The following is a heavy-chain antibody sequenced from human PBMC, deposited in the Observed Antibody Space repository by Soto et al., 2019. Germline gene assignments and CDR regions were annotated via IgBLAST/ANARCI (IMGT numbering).Heavy chain of an antibody. D-gene: IGHD6-13*01. V-gene: IGHV1-3*01. J-gene: IGHJ4*02. CDR1: GYTFTSYA. Sequence: QVQLVQSGAEVKKPGASVKGSCKASGYTFTSYAMHWVRQAPGQRLEWMGWINAGNGNTKYSQKFQGRVTITRDTSASTAYMELSSLRSEDTAVYYCARDPCISSCPAYWGQGTLVTVSS. CDR3: ARDPCISSCPAY. CDR2: INAGNGNT.